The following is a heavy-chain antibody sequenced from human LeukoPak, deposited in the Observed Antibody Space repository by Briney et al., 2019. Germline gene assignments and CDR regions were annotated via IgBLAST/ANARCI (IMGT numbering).Heavy chain of an antibody. CDR1: GFTFSNYW. Sequence: GGSLRLSCAASGFTFSNYWMSWVRQAPGKGLEWVANIKQDGSEKYYVDSVKGRFTISRDNAKNSLYLQMNSLRAEDTAVYYCAKDPVDTVDYYFDYWGQGTLVTVSS. CDR2: IKQDGSEK. J-gene: IGHJ4*02. V-gene: IGHV3-7*01. CDR3: AKDPVDTVDYYFDY. D-gene: IGHD5-18*01.